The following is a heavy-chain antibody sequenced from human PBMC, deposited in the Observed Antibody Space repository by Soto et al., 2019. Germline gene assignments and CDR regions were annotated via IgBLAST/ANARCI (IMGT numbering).Heavy chain of an antibody. CDR3: ARADSGGDAFDF. D-gene: IGHD6-25*01. J-gene: IGHJ3*01. Sequence: SLSLSCVASGFTFSSYEMTWLTQAPGKGLEWVSYISSSGSTKYYADSVKGRFTISRDNAKNSVYLQMNSLRDEDTAVYYGARADSGGDAFDFWGHGTIVTVSS. CDR2: ISSSGSTK. V-gene: IGHV3-48*03. CDR1: GFTFSSYE.